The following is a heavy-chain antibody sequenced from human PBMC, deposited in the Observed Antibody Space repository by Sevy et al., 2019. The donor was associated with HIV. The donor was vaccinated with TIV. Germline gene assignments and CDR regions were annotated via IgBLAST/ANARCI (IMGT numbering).Heavy chain of an antibody. CDR2: ISYDKRER. CDR1: GFTFGSYG. J-gene: IGHJ4*02. V-gene: IGHV3-30*03. Sequence: GGSLRLSCAASGFTFGSYGMHWVRRAPGRGREWVSFISYDKRERNYGNSVRGRFTISRDIFKNTLWLQMNSLRPEDTAVYYCARDNSGYFHFDYWGQGTLVTVSS. D-gene: IGHD3-22*01. CDR3: ARDNSGYFHFDY.